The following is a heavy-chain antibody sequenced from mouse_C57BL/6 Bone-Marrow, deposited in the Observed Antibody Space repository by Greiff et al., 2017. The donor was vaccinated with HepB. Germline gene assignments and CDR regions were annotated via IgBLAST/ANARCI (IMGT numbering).Heavy chain of an antibody. CDR1: GFNIKDDY. CDR3: TTLYDSLDY. V-gene: IGHV14-4*01. D-gene: IGHD2-4*01. CDR2: IDPENGDT. J-gene: IGHJ2*01. Sequence: EVQLVESGAELVRPGASVKLSCTASGFNIKDDYMHWVKQRPEQGLEWIGWIDPENGDTEYASKFQGKATITADTSSNTAYLQLSSLTSEDTAVYYCTTLYDSLDYWGQGTTLTVSS.